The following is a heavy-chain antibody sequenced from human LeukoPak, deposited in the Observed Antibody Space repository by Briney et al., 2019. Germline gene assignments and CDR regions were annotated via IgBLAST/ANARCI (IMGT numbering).Heavy chain of an antibody. D-gene: IGHD3-3*01. CDR1: GGSISSHY. CDR2: IYYSGST. Sequence: PSETLSLTCTVSGGSISSHYWSWIRQPPGKGLEWIGYIYYSGSTNYNPSLKGRVTISVDTSKNQFSLKLSSVTAADTAVYYCARLSLGFWSGYSYWFDPWGQGTLVTVSS. J-gene: IGHJ5*02. CDR3: ARLSLGFWSGYSYWFDP. V-gene: IGHV4-59*11.